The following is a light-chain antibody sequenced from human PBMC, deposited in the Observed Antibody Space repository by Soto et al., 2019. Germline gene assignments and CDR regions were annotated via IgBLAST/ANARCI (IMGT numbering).Light chain of an antibody. CDR2: DVS. CDR3: CSYAGSYTGV. V-gene: IGLV2-11*01. CDR1: SSDVGGYNF. Sequence: QSALTQPRSVSGSPGQSVTISCTGTSSDVGGYNFVSWHQRHPGKAPKLMIYDVSKRPSGVPDRFSGSKSGNTASLTISGLQAEDEADYYCCSYAGSYTGVFGGGTKLTVL. J-gene: IGLJ3*02.